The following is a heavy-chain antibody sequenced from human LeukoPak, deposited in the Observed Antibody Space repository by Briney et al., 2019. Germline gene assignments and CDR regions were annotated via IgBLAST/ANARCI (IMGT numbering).Heavy chain of an antibody. CDR2: IYTSGST. D-gene: IGHD2-2*01. V-gene: IGHV4-61*02. CDR3: ARHSGLVPAADY. CDR1: GGSISSGSYY. J-gene: IGHJ4*02. Sequence: SQTLSLTCTVSGGSISSGSYYWSWIRQPAGKGLEWIGRIYTSGSTNYNPSLKSRVTISVDTSKNQFSLKLSSVTAADTAVYYGARHSGLVPAADYWGQGTLVTVSS.